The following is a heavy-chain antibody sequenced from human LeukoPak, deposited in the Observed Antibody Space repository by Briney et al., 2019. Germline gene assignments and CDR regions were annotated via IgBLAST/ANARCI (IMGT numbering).Heavy chain of an antibody. Sequence: ASVTVSFTSSGYTFTVYYMHWVRQAPGQGQEWMGWINPNSGGTNYAQKFQGRVTMTRDTSISTAYMELSRLRSDDTAVYYCAREGDYYDSSGYSAPFDYWGQGTLVTVSS. CDR3: AREGDYYDSSGYSAPFDY. V-gene: IGHV1-2*02. CDR2: INPNSGGT. CDR1: GYTFTVYY. J-gene: IGHJ4*02. D-gene: IGHD3-22*01.